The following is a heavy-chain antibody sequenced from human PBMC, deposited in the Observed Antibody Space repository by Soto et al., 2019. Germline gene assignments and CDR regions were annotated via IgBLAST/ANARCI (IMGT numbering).Heavy chain of an antibody. CDR1: GFTFSDYY. J-gene: IGHJ6*03. Sequence: GGSLRLSCAASGFTFSDYYMSWIRQAPGKGLEWVSYISSSGGTIYYADSVKGRFTISRDNAKNSLYLQMNSLRAEDTAVYYCARVSCSSTSCYASPDYYYMDVWGKGTTVTVSS. D-gene: IGHD2-2*01. CDR2: ISSSGGTI. CDR3: ARVSCSSTSCYASPDYYYMDV. V-gene: IGHV3-11*01.